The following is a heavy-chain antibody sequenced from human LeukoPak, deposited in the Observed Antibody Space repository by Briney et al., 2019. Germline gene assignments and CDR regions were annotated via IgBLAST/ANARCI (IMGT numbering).Heavy chain of an antibody. V-gene: IGHV4-59*01. D-gene: IGHD2-21*01. CDR2: IYYSGST. Sequence: SETLSLTCTVSGGSISSYYWSWIRQPPGKGLEWIGYIYYSGSTNYNPSLKSRVTISVDTSKNQFSLKLSSVTAADTAVYYCARQIAAPYCGGDCYPYYFDYWGQGTLVTVSS. CDR3: ARQIAAPYCGGDCYPYYFDY. CDR1: GGSISSYY. J-gene: IGHJ4*02.